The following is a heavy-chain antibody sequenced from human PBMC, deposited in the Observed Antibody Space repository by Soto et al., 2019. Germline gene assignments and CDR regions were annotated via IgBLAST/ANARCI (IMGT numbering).Heavy chain of an antibody. CDR2: IYDTGISGYTPST. Sequence: PSETLSLTCTVSGGSITSSYWSWIRRPPGKGLEWIAYIYDTGISGYTPSTSYNPSLKSRVTISVDTSKNQFSLKLSSVTAADTAVYYCARVAAGSLGYWGQGTLVTVSS. V-gene: IGHV4-59*01. CDR1: GGSITSSY. CDR3: ARVAAGSLGY. D-gene: IGHD2-15*01. J-gene: IGHJ4*02.